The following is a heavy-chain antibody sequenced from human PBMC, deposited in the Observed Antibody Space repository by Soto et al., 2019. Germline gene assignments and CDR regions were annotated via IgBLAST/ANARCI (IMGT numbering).Heavy chain of an antibody. D-gene: IGHD2-15*01. CDR2: IKEDGSEK. Sequence: GGSLRLSCAASGFTFSNYWMTWVRQAPGKGLEWVANIKEDGSEKHYVDSVKGRFTISRDNAKNSLYLQMNSLRVEDTAVYFCSRDVVVGAKALNYWGQGALVTGSS. J-gene: IGHJ4*02. V-gene: IGHV3-7*01. CDR1: GFTFSNYW. CDR3: SRDVVVGAKALNY.